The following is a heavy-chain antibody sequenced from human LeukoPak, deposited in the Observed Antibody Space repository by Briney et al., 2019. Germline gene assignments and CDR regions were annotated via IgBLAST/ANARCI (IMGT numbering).Heavy chain of an antibody. D-gene: IGHD3-22*01. Sequence: SQTLSLTCTVSGGSISSGGYYWSWIHQPPGKGLEWIGYIYYSGSTYYNPSLKSRVTISVDTSKNQFSLKLSSVTAADTAVYYCARALYYDSSGYYWAIFYGMDVWGQGTTVTVSS. V-gene: IGHV4-31*03. CDR3: ARALYYDSSGYYWAIFYGMDV. J-gene: IGHJ6*02. CDR1: GGSISSGGYY. CDR2: IYYSGST.